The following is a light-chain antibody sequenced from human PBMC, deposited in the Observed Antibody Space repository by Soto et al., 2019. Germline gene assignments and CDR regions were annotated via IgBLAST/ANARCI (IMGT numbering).Light chain of an antibody. Sequence: DIQMTQSPSSLPATEGDRAPIPRRASQSICSYLNWYQQKKGKAPKILIYAASSLQSGVPSRFSGSGSGTDCTLTISSLQPEDFETYYCQQSYSNSWTFGQGTKVDIK. CDR3: QQSYSNSWT. J-gene: IGKJ1*01. CDR1: QSICSY. CDR2: AAS. V-gene: IGKV1-39*01.